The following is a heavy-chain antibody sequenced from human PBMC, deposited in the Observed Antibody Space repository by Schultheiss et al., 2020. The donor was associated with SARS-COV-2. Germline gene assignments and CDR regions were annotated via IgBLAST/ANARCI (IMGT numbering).Heavy chain of an antibody. J-gene: IGHJ6*02. Sequence: GGSLRLSCAASGFTFSSYAMSWVRQAPGKGLEWVSSISSSSHIYYADSVKGRFTISRDNAKNSLYLQMNSLRAEDTAVYYCARSLLWFGELFPPEDYYYGMDVWGQGTTVTVSS. CDR2: ISSSSHI. V-gene: IGHV3-21*01. CDR3: ARSLLWFGELFPPEDYYYGMDV. CDR1: GFTFSSYA. D-gene: IGHD3-10*01.